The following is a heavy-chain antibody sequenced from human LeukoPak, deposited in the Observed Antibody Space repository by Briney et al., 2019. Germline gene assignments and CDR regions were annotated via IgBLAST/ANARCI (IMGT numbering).Heavy chain of an antibody. Sequence: PGTSLRLSCAASGFVSSTYGMHWVRQAPGKGLEWVAVIWSHGNTKKYAGSVTGRFTISRDNSKNTLYLEMNTLRAEDTAVYYCARDDDYDDHNTFDMWGHGTMVTVSS. CDR2: IWSHGNTK. V-gene: IGHV3-33*01. CDR1: GFVSSTYG. J-gene: IGHJ3*02. CDR3: ARDDDYDDHNTFDM. D-gene: IGHD4-17*01.